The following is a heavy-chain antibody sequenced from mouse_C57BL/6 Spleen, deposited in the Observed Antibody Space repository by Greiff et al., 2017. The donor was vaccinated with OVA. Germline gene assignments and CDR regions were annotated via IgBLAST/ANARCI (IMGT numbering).Heavy chain of an antibody. D-gene: IGHD3-2*02. J-gene: IGHJ2*01. CDR2: INPNYGTT. V-gene: IGHV1-39*01. Sequence: EVQLQESGPELVKPGASVKISCKASGYSFTDYNMNWVKQSNGKSLEWIGVINPNYGTTSYNQKFKGKATLTVDQSSSTAYMQLNSLTSEDSAVYYCARSGTAQATRRNYFDYWGQGTTLTVSS. CDR1: GYSFTDYN. CDR3: ARSGTAQATRRNYFDY.